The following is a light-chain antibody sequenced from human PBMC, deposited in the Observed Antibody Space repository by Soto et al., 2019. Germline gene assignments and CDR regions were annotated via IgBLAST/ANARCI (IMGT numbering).Light chain of an antibody. J-gene: IGLJ1*01. CDR1: SSDVGSYYY. Sequence: QSVLTQPASVSGSPGQSITISCTGTSSDVGSYYYVSWYQQHPGTAPKLMISEVNKRPSGVSDRFSGSKSGNTASLTISGLQDEDEADYYCSLYTSSSTLVFGTGTKLTVL. CDR2: EVN. CDR3: SLYTSSSTLV. V-gene: IGLV2-14*01.